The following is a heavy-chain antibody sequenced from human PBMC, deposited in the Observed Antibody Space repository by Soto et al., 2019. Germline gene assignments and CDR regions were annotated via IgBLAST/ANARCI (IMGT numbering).Heavy chain of an antibody. J-gene: IGHJ5*02. CDR3: ARDRFSGLQLLAGEQEMGNWFDP. V-gene: IGHV4-4*07. Sequence: LSLTCTVSGGSIISYYWSWIRQPAGKVLEWIGRIYTSGSTNYNPSLKSRVTMSVDTSKNQFSLKLSSVTAADTAVYYCARDRFSGLQLLAGEQEMGNWFDPWGQGTLVTVSS. CDR2: IYTSGST. CDR1: GGSIISYY. D-gene: IGHD2-2*01.